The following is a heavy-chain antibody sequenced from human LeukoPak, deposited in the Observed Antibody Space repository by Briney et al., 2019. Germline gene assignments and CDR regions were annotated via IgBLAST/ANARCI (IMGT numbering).Heavy chain of an antibody. J-gene: IGHJ4*02. Sequence: ASVKVSCKASGYTFTSYAMHWVRQAPGQRLERMGWINAGNGNTKYSQKFQGRVTMTRDTSISTAYMELSRLRSDDTAVYYCATLPRDIVLMVYAGYWGQGTLVTVSS. D-gene: IGHD2-8*01. V-gene: IGHV1-3*01. CDR2: INAGNGNT. CDR3: ATLPRDIVLMVYAGY. CDR1: GYTFTSYA.